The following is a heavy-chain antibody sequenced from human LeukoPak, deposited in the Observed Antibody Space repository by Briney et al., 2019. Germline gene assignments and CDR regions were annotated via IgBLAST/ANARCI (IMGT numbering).Heavy chain of an antibody. Sequence: GGSLRLSCAASGFTFSLYWMAWVRQAPGKGLEWVANIKEDGSEKYYVDSVKGRFTISRDNAKNSMYLEMNSLRAEDTAVYYCARGHNSTLPDWGQGSLVTVST. CDR1: GFTFSLYW. J-gene: IGHJ4*02. D-gene: IGHD1-20*01. CDR3: ARGHNSTLPD. V-gene: IGHV3-7*04. CDR2: IKEDGSEK.